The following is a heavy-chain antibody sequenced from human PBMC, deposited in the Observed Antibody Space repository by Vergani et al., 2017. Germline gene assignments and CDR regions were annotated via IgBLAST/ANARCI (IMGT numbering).Heavy chain of an antibody. V-gene: IGHV3-66*02. Sequence: EVQLVESGGGLVQPGGSLRRSCAASGFTVSSNYMSWVRQAPGKGLEWVSVIYSGGSTYYADSVKGRFTISRDNSKNTQYLQMNSLIAEDTAVYYCARELVAAAGIDYWGQGTLVTVSS. J-gene: IGHJ4*02. CDR2: IYSGGST. CDR3: ARELVAAAGIDY. D-gene: IGHD6-13*01. CDR1: GFTVSSNY.